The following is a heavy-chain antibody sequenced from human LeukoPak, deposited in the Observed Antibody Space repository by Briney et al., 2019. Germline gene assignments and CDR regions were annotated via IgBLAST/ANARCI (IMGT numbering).Heavy chain of an antibody. Sequence: ASVKVSRKPSGYTFTSHYMHGVRQAPGQGLEWMGITNPSGGSTSYAQKFQGRVTRTKDTSTSTVYMELSSLRSEDTAVYYCARVHRIAAQGVFDYWGQGTLVTVFS. J-gene: IGHJ4*02. D-gene: IGHD6-6*01. V-gene: IGHV1-46*01. CDR1: GYTFTSHY. CDR2: TNPSGGST. CDR3: ARVHRIAAQGVFDY.